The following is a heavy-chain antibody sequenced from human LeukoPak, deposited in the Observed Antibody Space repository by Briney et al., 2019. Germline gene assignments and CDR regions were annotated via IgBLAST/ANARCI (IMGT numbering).Heavy chain of an antibody. V-gene: IGHV3-33*01. D-gene: IGHD3-10*01. CDR1: GFTFRSHG. J-gene: IGHJ6*02. Sequence: GGSLRLSCAASGFTFRSHGMRWVRQAPGKGLEWVAGIWYDGSNEDYADSVKGRFTISRDNSKSTLYLQMNSLRVEDTAVYYCARDGQNGSPYATDVWGQGTTVTVSS. CDR2: IWYDGSNE. CDR3: ARDGQNGSPYATDV.